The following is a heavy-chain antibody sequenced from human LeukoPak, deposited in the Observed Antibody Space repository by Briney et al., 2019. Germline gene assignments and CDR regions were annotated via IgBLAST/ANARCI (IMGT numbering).Heavy chain of an antibody. CDR1: GFTVSSNY. CDR3: AKTGSSSWYYFDY. D-gene: IGHD6-13*01. Sequence: PGGSLRLSCAASGFTVSSNYMSWVRQAPGKGLERVSAISGSAGSTYYADSVKGRFTISRDNSKNTLYLQMNSLRAEDTAVYYCAKTGSSSWYYFDYWGQGTLVTVSS. CDR2: ISGSAGST. V-gene: IGHV3-23*01. J-gene: IGHJ4*02.